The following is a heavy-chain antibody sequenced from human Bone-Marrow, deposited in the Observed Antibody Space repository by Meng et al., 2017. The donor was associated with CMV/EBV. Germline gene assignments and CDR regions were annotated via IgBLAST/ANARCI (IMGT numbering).Heavy chain of an antibody. CDR3: AHITPRPGWIAY. D-gene: IGHD6-6*01. J-gene: IGHJ4*02. CDR1: GFSVSTGGGG. V-gene: IGHV2-5*02. CDR2: IYWDDYK. Sequence: QVAGKGAGPGLGKPRQSRTLTCTFGGFSVSTGGGGVGWIRQHPGKALEWLALIYWDDYKGYSPSLKSRLTITKDTSKNQVVLTMTNMDPVDTATYYCAHITPRPGWIAYWGQGTLVTVSS.